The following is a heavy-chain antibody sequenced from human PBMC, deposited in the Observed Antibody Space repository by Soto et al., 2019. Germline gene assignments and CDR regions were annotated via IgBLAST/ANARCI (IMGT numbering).Heavy chain of an antibody. D-gene: IGHD4-17*01. CDR2: IIPIFGTA. Sequence: SVKVSCKASGGTFSSYAISWVRQAPGQGLEWMGGIIPIFGTANYAQKFQGRVTITADESTSTAYMELSSLRSEDTAVYYCARGLRDLTVEFDPWGQGTLVTVSS. J-gene: IGHJ5*02. V-gene: IGHV1-69*13. CDR1: GGTFSSYA. CDR3: ARGLRDLTVEFDP.